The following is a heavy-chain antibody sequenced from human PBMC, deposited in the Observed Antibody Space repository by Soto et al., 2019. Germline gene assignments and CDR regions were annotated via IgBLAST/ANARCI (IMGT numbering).Heavy chain of an antibody. D-gene: IGHD3-22*01. J-gene: IGHJ4*02. Sequence: GASVKVSCKASGYTFTGYYMHWVRQAPGQGLEWMGWINPNSGGTNYAQKFQGRVTMTRDTSISTAYMELSRLRSDDTAVYYCARDNTNYYDSSGYIGYWGQGTLVTVSS. CDR3: ARDNTNYYDSSGYIGY. CDR2: INPNSGGT. V-gene: IGHV1-2*02. CDR1: GYTFTGYY.